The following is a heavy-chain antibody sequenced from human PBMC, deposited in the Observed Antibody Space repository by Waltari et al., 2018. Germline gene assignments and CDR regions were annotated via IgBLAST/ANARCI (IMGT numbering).Heavy chain of an antibody. V-gene: IGHV4-34*01. J-gene: IGHJ6*02. Sequence: QVQLQPWGAGLLKPSQTLSLTCAVYGGSFSGYYWSWILQPPGTGLEWIGEINHSGSTNYNPSLKSRVTISVDSSKNQFSLKLSSVTAADTAGYYCARGKRARLTNYYYYYGMDVWGQGTTVTVSS. CDR1: GGSFSGYY. CDR3: ARGKRARLTNYYYYYGMDV. D-gene: IGHD2-8*01. CDR2: INHSGST.